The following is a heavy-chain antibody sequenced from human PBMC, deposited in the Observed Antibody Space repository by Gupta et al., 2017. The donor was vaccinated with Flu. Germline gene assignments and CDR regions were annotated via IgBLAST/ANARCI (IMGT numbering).Heavy chain of an antibody. CDR3: ARVTYTSSSTGDWIDP. V-gene: IGHV3-66*02. Sequence: EVNLVESGGGLVQPGGSLRLSCAASGFTISTNYMTWVRQAPGKGLEWVSVIYSDGSSYYGDSVRGRVSISRDNAKNTVYLQMNNRRTEDTAMYYCARVTYTSSSTGDWIDPWGQGALVTVSS. CDR2: IYSDGSS. J-gene: IGHJ5*02. CDR1: GFTISTNY. D-gene: IGHD1-1*01.